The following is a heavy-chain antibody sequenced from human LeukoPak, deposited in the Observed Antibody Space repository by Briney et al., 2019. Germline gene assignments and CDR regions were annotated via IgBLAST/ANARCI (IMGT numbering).Heavy chain of an antibody. CDR2: ISYDGSNK. J-gene: IGHJ4*02. CDR1: GSTFSSYA. D-gene: IGHD3-10*01. V-gene: IGHV3-30*04. Sequence: GGSLRLSCAASGSTFSSYAMHWVRQAPGKGLEWVAVISYDGSNKYYADSVKGRFTISRDNSKNTLYLQMNSLRAEDTAVYYCARGYGSGSSHIDYWGQGTLVTVSS. CDR3: ARGYGSGSSHIDY.